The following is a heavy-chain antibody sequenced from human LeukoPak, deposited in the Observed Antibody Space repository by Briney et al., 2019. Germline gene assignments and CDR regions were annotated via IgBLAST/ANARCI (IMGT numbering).Heavy chain of an antibody. J-gene: IGHJ6*03. Sequence: PSETLSLTCTVSGGSISSYYWSWIRQPPGKGLDCIGYIYYSGTTNYNPSLKSRVTISLDTSKNQFSLKLTSVTAADTAVYYCARAGGRDIVVVPAATEPYYYYYMDVWGKGTTVTISS. V-gene: IGHV4-59*01. D-gene: IGHD2-2*01. CDR2: IYYSGTT. CDR3: ARAGGRDIVVVPAATEPYYYYYMDV. CDR1: GGSISSYY.